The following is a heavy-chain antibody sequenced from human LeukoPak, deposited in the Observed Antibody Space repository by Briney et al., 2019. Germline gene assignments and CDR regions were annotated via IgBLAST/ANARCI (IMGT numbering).Heavy chain of an antibody. CDR2: IWYDGSNK. V-gene: IGHV3-33*06. J-gene: IGHJ4*02. D-gene: IGHD3-10*01. Sequence: GGSLRLSCAASGFTFSSYGMHWVRQAPGKGLEWVAVIWYDGSNKYYADSVKGRFTISRDNSKNTRYLQMNSLRAEDTAVYYCAKDGPLWFGELSNYFDYWGQGTLVTVSS. CDR1: GFTFSSYG. CDR3: AKDGPLWFGELSNYFDY.